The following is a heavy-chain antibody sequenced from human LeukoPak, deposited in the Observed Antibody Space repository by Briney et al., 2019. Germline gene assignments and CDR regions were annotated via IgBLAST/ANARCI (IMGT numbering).Heavy chain of an antibody. V-gene: IGHV1-18*01. J-gene: IGHJ3*02. CDR3: ARDPVGYCSSTSCYITDAFDI. Sequence: ASVKVSCKASGYTFTSYGISWVRQAPGQGLEWMGWISAYNGNTNYAQKLQGRVTMTTDTSTSTAYMELRSLRSDDTAVYYCARDPVGYCSSTSCYITDAFDIWGQGTMVTVSS. CDR1: GYTFTSYG. D-gene: IGHD2-2*02. CDR2: ISAYNGNT.